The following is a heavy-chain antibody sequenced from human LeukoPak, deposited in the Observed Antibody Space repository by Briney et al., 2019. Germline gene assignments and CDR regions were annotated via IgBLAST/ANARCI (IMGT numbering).Heavy chain of an antibody. CDR3: ATGMRLMWSGWYVRPRPFDY. V-gene: IGHV1-24*01. Sequence: ASVKVSCKVSGYTLTELSMHWVRQAPGKGLEWVGGFDPEDGETIYAQKFQGRVTMTEDTSTDTAYMELSSLRSEDTAVYYCATGMRLMWSGWYVRPRPFDYWGQGTLVTVSS. CDR1: GYTLTELS. CDR2: FDPEDGET. J-gene: IGHJ4*02. D-gene: IGHD6-19*01.